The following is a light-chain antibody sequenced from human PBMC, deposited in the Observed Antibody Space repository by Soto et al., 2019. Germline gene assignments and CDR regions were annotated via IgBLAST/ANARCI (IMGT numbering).Light chain of an antibody. Sequence: DILLTQSPGTLFLSVGDRATISCRASQGVRSYVAWYQQKPGKDTRLRSYDASNRETGTPDRVSGRGSGTDVTRTISSLEPEDFAVYYCQQRSNWSITFGQGTRLEIK. CDR3: QQRSNWSIT. J-gene: IGKJ5*01. CDR1: QGVRSY. CDR2: DAS. V-gene: IGKV3-11*01.